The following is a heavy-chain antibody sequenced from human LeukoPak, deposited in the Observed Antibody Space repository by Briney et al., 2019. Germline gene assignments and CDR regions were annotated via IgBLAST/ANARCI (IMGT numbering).Heavy chain of an antibody. CDR3: ARVYVDYDTSIDY. D-gene: IGHD3-9*01. CDR1: GFTFSSYS. J-gene: IGHJ4*02. Sequence: GGSLRLSCAASGFTFSSYSMNWVRQAPGKGLEWVSSISSSSSYIYYADSVKGRFTISRDNAKNSLYLQMNSLRAKDTAVYYCARVYVDYDTSIDYWGQGTLVTVSS. V-gene: IGHV3-21*01. CDR2: ISSSSSYI.